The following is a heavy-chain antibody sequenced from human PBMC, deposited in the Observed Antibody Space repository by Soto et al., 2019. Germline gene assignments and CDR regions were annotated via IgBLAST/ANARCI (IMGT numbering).Heavy chain of an antibody. CDR1: GFSISSAYY. Sequence: SETLSLTCAVSGFSISSAYYWGWIRQPPGKGLDWIGTVYHGVTAFYNPSLRSRVTISVDTSKNQFSLKLTSVTAADTAVYYCARGTRLAAAGQGVGDYGMDVWGQGTTVT. D-gene: IGHD6-13*01. V-gene: IGHV4-38-2*01. CDR2: VYHGVTA. CDR3: ARGTRLAAAGQGVGDYGMDV. J-gene: IGHJ6*02.